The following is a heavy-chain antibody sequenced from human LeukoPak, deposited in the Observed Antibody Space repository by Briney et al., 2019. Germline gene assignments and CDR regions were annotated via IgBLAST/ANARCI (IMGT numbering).Heavy chain of an antibody. V-gene: IGHV4-39*01. CDR3: ARHVHHSSGFEYYFDY. CDR2: VYYSGST. J-gene: IGHJ4*02. D-gene: IGHD3-22*01. CDR1: GDSLSNDNYY. Sequence: SETLSLTCIVSGDSLSNDNYYWGWIRQPPGKGLEWIGSVYYSGSTYYNPSLKSRITMSVDTSKSQFSLNLSSVTAADTAVYYCARHVHHSSGFEYYFDYWGQGTLVTASS.